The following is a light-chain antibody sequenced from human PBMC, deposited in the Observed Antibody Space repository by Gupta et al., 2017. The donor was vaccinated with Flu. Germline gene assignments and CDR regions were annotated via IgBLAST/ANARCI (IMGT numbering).Light chain of an antibody. V-gene: IGLV1-40*01. J-gene: IGLJ2*01. CDR3: QSYDSSLSGRV. CDR2: TNN. CDR1: SSNIGSHYD. Sequence: QSLLTPPPSVSGAPGPRVTISCTGSSSNIGSHYDVHWYQQLPGTAPKLLIYTNNNRPSGVPDRFSGSKSGTSASLAITGLQAEDEADYYCQSYDSSLSGRVFGGGTKLTVL.